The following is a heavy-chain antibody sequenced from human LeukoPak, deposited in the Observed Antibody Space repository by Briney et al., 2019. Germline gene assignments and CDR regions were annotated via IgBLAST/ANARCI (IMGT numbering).Heavy chain of an antibody. D-gene: IGHD1-26*01. CDR3: ARTPGRSPYSGSYPTVNWFDP. CDR1: SGSISTSNYY. V-gene: IGHV4-39*07. J-gene: IGHJ5*02. CDR2: IFYSGST. Sequence: PSETLSLTCTVSSGSISTSNYYWGWVRQPPGKALEWIGNIFYSGSTYYNPSLKSRVTISVDTSKNQFSLKLSSVTAADTAVYYCARTPGRSPYSGSYPTVNWFDPWGQGTLVTVSS.